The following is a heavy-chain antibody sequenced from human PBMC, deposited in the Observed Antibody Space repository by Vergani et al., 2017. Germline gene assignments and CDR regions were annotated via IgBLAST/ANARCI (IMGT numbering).Heavy chain of an antibody. CDR1: GYTFTSYG. D-gene: IGHD3-10*01. J-gene: IGHJ4*02. Sequence: QVQLVQSGAEVKKPGASVKVSCKASGYTFTSYGISWVRQAPGQGLEWMGWISAYNGNTNYAQKLQGRVTMTTDTATSTAYMELRSLRSDDTAVYYCARGQYGSGSYYPPYYFDYWGQGTLVTVSS. CDR2: ISAYNGNT. V-gene: IGHV1-18*01. CDR3: ARGQYGSGSYYPPYYFDY.